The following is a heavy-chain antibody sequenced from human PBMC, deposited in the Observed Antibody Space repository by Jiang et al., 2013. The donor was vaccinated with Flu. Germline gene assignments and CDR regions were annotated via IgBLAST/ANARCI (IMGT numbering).Heavy chain of an antibody. CDR2: INTNTGNP. CDR3: ARDERIWSVRGYYYGMDV. V-gene: IGHV7-4-1*01. Sequence: QSGSELKKPGASVKVSCKASGYTFTSYAMNWVRQAPGQGLEWMGWINTNTGNPTYAQGFTGRFVFSLDTSVSTAYLQICSLKAEDTAVYYCARDERIWSVRGYYYGMDVWAKGPRSPSP. D-gene: IGHD3-10*02. CDR1: GYTFTSYA. J-gene: IGHJ6*02.